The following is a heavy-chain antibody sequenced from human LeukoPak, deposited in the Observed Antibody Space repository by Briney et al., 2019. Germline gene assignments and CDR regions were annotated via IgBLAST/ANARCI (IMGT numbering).Heavy chain of an antibody. Sequence: PGGSLRLSCAASGFTFNTYAMNWVRQAPGKGLEWVSAISGSDGSTYYADSVKGRFTISRDNSKNTLYLQMNSLRAEDTAVYYCATLGGSTGWIVLDWGRGTLVTVSS. CDR1: GFTFNTYA. CDR2: ISGSDGST. CDR3: ATLGGSTGWIVLD. V-gene: IGHV3-23*01. D-gene: IGHD6-19*01. J-gene: IGHJ4*02.